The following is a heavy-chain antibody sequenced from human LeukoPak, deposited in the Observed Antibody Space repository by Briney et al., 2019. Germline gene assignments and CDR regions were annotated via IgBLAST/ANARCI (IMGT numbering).Heavy chain of an antibody. CDR3: ARVRRYTATGGYYYNGMDV. D-gene: IGHD2-2*02. Sequence: PGGSLRLSCAASGFTLSSYEMNWVRQAPGKGLEWASYISSSGSSIYYADSLKGRFTISRDSAKNSLYLEMNSLRAEDTAVYYCARVRRYTATGGYYYNGMDVWGQGTTVTVSS. CDR2: ISSSGSSI. V-gene: IGHV3-48*03. J-gene: IGHJ6*02. CDR1: GFTLSSYE.